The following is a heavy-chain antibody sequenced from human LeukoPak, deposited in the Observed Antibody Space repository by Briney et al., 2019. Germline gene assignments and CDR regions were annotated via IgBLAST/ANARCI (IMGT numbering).Heavy chain of an antibody. Sequence: PGGSLRLSCAASGFMFTDHALSWVRQAPGKGLEWVATINQDGSEKYYGDSVKGRFTVSRDNAKNSLYLQMNSLRAEDTAVYYCARARIDYWGQGTLVTVSS. CDR1: GFMFTDHA. V-gene: IGHV3-7*01. D-gene: IGHD1-14*01. J-gene: IGHJ4*02. CDR3: ARARIDY. CDR2: INQDGSEK.